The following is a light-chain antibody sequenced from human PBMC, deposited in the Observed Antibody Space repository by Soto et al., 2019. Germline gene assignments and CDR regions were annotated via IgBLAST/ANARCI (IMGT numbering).Light chain of an antibody. CDR3: QQRSTWPLT. J-gene: IGKJ4*01. CDR2: ETS. CDR1: QSIIKY. Sequence: EIVLTQSPATLSLSPGERATLSCRASQSIIKYLAWYQQKPGQAPRLLIYETSNRATGIPARFSGSGSGTDFTLTISSLEPEEFAIYYCQQRSTWPLTFGGGTRVEIK. V-gene: IGKV3-11*01.